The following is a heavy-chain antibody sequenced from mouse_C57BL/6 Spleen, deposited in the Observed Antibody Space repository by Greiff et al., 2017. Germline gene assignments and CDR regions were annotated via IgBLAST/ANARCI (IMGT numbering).Heavy chain of an antibody. CDR3: ATKGSYVWYFDV. Sequence: QVQLQQPGAELVKPGASVKMSCKASGYTFTSYWITWVKQRPGQGLEWIGDIYPGSGSTNYNEKFKSKATLTVDTSSSTAYMQLSSLTSEDSAVYYCATKGSYVWYFDVWGTGTTVTVAS. D-gene: IGHD1-1*02. CDR2: IYPGSGST. CDR1: GYTFTSYW. J-gene: IGHJ1*03. V-gene: IGHV1-55*01.